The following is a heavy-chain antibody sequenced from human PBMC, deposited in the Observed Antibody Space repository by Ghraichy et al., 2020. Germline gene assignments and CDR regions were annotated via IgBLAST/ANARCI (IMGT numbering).Heavy chain of an antibody. CDR1: GGSISSYY. Sequence: SETLSLTCTVSGGSISSYYWSWIRQPAGKGLEWIGRIYTSGSTNYNPSLKSRVTMSVDTSKNQFSLKLSSVTAADTAVYYCARVARLYYYYYYMDVWGKGTTVTVSS. CDR3: ARVARLYYYYYYMDV. D-gene: IGHD2-15*01. CDR2: IYTSGST. V-gene: IGHV4-4*07. J-gene: IGHJ6*03.